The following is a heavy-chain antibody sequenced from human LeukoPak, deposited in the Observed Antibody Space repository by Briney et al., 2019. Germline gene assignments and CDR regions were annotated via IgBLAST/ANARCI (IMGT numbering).Heavy chain of an antibody. CDR2: IIHRGRT. J-gene: IGHJ4*02. CDR1: GGSFSGYY. V-gene: IGHV4-34*12. D-gene: IGHD2-8*01. Sequence: SDTLSLTCAHSGGSFSGYYWTWIRQSPGKGLEGIGEIIHRGRTNYSPSLESRVTLSVDTPNTQFSLKWNSVTAADTAVYYCARGTVLMHYATFDSRGEGTLFTVSS. CDR3: ARGTVLMHYATFDS.